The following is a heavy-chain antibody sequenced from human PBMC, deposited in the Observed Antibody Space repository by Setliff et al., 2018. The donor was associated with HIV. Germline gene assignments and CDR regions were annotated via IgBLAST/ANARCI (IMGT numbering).Heavy chain of an antibody. CDR2: ISTSGST. CDR3: VRDPGYNSGWSGTTFDY. CDR1: GGSIRRGSYY. D-gene: IGHD6-19*01. V-gene: IGHV4-61*09. Sequence: PSETLSLTCTVSGGSIRRGSYYWSWIRQPAGEGLEWIGHISTSGSTNYNPSLKNRVTLSLDTSKNQFSLKPRSVFAADTAVYYCVRDPGYNSGWSGTTFDYWGQGTLVTVSS. J-gene: IGHJ4*02.